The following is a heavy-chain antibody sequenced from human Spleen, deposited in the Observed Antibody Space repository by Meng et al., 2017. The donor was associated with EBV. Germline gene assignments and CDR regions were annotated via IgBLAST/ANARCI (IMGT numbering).Heavy chain of an antibody. Sequence: GEFGGALVKPGGSLRLSCAASSFTFIDYYMSWIRQAPGKGLEWVSYISSSGCTINYADSVKGRFTISRDNAKNSLSLQMSSLRAEDTAVYYCARDPSNWNSLGYFDSWGQGTLVTVSS. CDR1: SFTFIDYY. J-gene: IGHJ4*02. CDR3: ARDPSNWNSLGYFDS. V-gene: IGHV3-11*01. CDR2: ISSSGCTI. D-gene: IGHD1-7*01.